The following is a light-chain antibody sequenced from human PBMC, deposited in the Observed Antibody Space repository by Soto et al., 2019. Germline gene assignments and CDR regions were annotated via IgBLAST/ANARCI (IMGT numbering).Light chain of an antibody. CDR3: QQYGSSPET. CDR2: SAS. V-gene: IGKV3-20*01. Sequence: EIVLTQSPGTLSLSPGERATLSCRASQSVSSSYLAWYQQKAGQAPRLLIYSASIKATGIPDRFSGSGSGTDFTLTISRLEPEDFAVYYCQQYGSSPETFGQGTKVEIK. J-gene: IGKJ1*01. CDR1: QSVSSSY.